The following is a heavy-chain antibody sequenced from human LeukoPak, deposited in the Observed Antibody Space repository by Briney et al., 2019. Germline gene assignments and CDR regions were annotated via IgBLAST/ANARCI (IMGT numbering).Heavy chain of an antibody. CDR3: AKDDYYDRSGYLYYFDY. V-gene: IGHV3-11*01. CDR2: ISSSGSTI. CDR1: GFTFSDYY. J-gene: IGHJ4*02. Sequence: GGSLRLSCAASGFTFSDYYMSWIRQAPGKGLEWVSYISSSGSTIYYADSVKGRFTISRDKSKNTLYLQMNSLRAEDTAVYYCAKDDYYDRSGYLYYFDYWGQGTLVTVSS. D-gene: IGHD3-22*01.